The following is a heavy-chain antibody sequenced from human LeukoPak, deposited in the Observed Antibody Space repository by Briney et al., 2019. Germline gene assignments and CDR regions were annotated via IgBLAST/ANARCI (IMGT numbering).Heavy chain of an antibody. V-gene: IGHV3-21*01. CDR3: ASLMDYGHDSFGMDV. J-gene: IGHJ6*02. CDR1: GFTFGSYS. Sequence: GGSLRLSCAASGFTFGSYSMNWVRQAPGKGLEWLSYISSSGTYIYYADSVKGRFTISRDNAKNSLFLQMNSLRDEDTALYYCASLMDYGHDSFGMDVWGLGTTVTVSS. D-gene: IGHD3-16*01. CDR2: ISSSGTYI.